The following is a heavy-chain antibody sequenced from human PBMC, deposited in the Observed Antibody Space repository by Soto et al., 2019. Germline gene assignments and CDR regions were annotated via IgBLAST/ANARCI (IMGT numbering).Heavy chain of an antibody. V-gene: IGHV3-53*02. CDR3: ARNLGGSQVPF. J-gene: IGHJ4*02. CDR1: GITVSTSY. Sequence: EVQLVETGGGLIQPGGSLRLSCAASGITVSTSYMAWVRQAPGKGLEWVSVIYGGEATYYADSVKGRFTISRDNSVNTVYLQMNSLTAGDTAMYYCARNLGGSQVPFWGQGPLVTVSS. D-gene: IGHD3-10*01. CDR2: IYGGEAT.